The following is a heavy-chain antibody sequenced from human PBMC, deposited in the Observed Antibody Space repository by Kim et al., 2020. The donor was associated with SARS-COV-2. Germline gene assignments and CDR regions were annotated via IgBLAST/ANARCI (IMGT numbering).Heavy chain of an antibody. J-gene: IGHJ6*02. CDR1: GGPSSSSGYY. D-gene: IGHD6-13*01. Sequence: SETLSLTCSVSGGPSSSSGYYWGRIRQPPGKGLEWIGTIYYSGSTYYNPPLKSRVTISVDTSKNQFSLKLSSVTASDTAVYYSATEGIPGITGAGTLKSYNFGMDLWGQGTTVTVSS. CDR2: IYYSGST. CDR3: ATEGIPGITGAGTLKSYNFGMDL. V-gene: IGHV4-39*01.